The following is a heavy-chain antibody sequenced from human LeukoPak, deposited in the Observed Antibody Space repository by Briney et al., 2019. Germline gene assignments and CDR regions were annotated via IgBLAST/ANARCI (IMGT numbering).Heavy chain of an antibody. CDR3: ASELHY. Sequence: GGALRLSCAASGFTFSSYGMHWVRQAPGKGLEWVAFIRYDGSNKYYADSVKGRFTISRDNAKDSLYLQMNSLRAEDTGVYYCASELHYWGPGTLVTVSS. D-gene: IGHD1-7*01. CDR2: IRYDGSNK. V-gene: IGHV3-30*02. J-gene: IGHJ4*02. CDR1: GFTFSSYG.